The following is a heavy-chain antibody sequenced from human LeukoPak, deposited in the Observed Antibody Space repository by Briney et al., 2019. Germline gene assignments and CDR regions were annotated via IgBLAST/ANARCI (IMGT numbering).Heavy chain of an antibody. J-gene: IGHJ4*02. CDR1: GGSISSSSYY. CDR2: IYYSGST. CDR3: ARQLRNYYDSSGYPPDY. V-gene: IGHV4-39*01. Sequence: SQTLSLTCTVSGGSISSSSYYWGWIRQPPGKGLEWIGSIYYSGSTYYNPSLKSRVTISVDTSKNQFSLKLSSVTAADTAVYYCARQLRNYYDSSGYPPDYWGQGTLVTVSS. D-gene: IGHD3-22*01.